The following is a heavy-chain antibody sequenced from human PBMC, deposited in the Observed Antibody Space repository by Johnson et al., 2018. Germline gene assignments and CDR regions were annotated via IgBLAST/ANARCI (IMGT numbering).Heavy chain of an antibody. CDR1: GGSIGGFY. D-gene: IGHD2-21*01. Sequence: QVQLQESGPGLVKPSETLSLACTISGGSIGGFYWSWIRQLPGKGLEWIGYIYSSGTTRHNSSLKSRVTISLDTSKNHFSLNVYSVTAADTAMYYCARVVRVRDYDYYYMDVWGNGAAVIVSS. J-gene: IGHJ6*03. V-gene: IGHV4-59*01. CDR3: ARVVRVRDYDYYYMDV. CDR2: IYSSGTT.